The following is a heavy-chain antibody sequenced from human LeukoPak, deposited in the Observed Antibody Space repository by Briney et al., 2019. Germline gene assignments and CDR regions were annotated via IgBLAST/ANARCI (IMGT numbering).Heavy chain of an antibody. CDR3: TRDFDFSSAI. V-gene: IGHV3-7*01. Sequence: QTGGSLRLSCAASGFTFSSYWMNWARQAPGKGLEWVASINHNGNVNYYVDSVKGRFTTSRDNAKNTLFLQMNSLRAEDTAVYYCTRDFDFSSAIWGQGTLVTVSS. J-gene: IGHJ4*02. CDR1: GFTFSSYW. D-gene: IGHD3-3*01. CDR2: INHNGNVN.